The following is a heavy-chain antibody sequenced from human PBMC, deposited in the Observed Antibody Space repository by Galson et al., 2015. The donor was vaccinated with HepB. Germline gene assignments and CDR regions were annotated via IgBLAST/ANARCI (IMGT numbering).Heavy chain of an antibody. Sequence: SVKVSCTASGYTFTSYGISWVRLAPGQGLEWMGWISAYNGNTNYAQKLQGRVTMTTDTSTSTAYMELRSLRSDDTAVYYCARDPSGYDSSGYYSKAFDIWGQGTMVTVSS. CDR2: ISAYNGNT. D-gene: IGHD3-22*01. CDR1: GYTFTSYG. J-gene: IGHJ3*02. V-gene: IGHV1-18*04. CDR3: ARDPSGYDSSGYYSKAFDI.